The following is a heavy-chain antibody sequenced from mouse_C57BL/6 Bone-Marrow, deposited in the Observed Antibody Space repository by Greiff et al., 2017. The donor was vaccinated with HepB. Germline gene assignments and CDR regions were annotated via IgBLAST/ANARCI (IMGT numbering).Heavy chain of an antibody. D-gene: IGHD1-2*01. CDR3: ARRDYGCFWFAY. CDR2: IYPGDGDT. V-gene: IGHV1-82*01. CDR1: GYAFSSSW. J-gene: IGHJ3*01. Sequence: VQLVESGPELVKPGASVKISCKASGYAFSSSWMNWVKQRPGKGLEWIGRIYPGDGDTNYNGKFKGKATLTADKSSSTAYMQLSSLTSEDSAVYFCARRDYGCFWFAYWGQGTLVTVSA.